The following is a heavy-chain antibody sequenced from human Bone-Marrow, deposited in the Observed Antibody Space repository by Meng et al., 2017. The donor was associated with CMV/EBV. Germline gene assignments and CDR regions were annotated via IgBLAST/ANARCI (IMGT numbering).Heavy chain of an antibody. D-gene: IGHD2-2*01. Sequence: GGSLRLSCAASGFTFSSYGMHWVRQAPGKGLEWVAFIRYDGSNKYYADSVKGRLTISRDNSKNTLYLQMNSLRAEDTAVYYCAKGGGVAPAAHKLSYYFDYWGQGTLVTVSS. J-gene: IGHJ4*02. V-gene: IGHV3-30*02. CDR1: GFTFSSYG. CDR3: AKGGGVAPAAHKLSYYFDY. CDR2: IRYDGSNK.